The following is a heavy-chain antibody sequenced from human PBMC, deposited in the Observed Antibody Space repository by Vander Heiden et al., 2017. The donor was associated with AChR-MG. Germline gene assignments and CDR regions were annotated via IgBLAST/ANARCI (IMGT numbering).Heavy chain of an antibody. D-gene: IGHD3-10*01. CDR1: GGSFSGYY. V-gene: IGHV4-34*01. CDR3: ARGMVRGIVTPTY. J-gene: IGHJ4*02. CDR2: INHSGST. Sequence: QVQLQQWGAGLLKPSETLSLTCAVYGGSFSGYYWSWVRQPPGKGLEWIGEINHSGSTNYNPSLKSRVTISVDTSKNQFSLKVSSVTAADTAVYYCARGMVRGIVTPTYWGQGTLVTVSS.